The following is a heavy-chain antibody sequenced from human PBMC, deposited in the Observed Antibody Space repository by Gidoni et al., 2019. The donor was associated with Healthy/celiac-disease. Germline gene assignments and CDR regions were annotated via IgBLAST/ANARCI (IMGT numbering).Heavy chain of an antibody. CDR2: IWYDGSNK. Sequence: QVQLVESGGGVFQPGRSLTLSCSASGFTFSSYGMHWVRQAPGKGLEGLAVIWYDGSNKYYADSVKGRFTISRDNSKNTLYLQMNSLRAEDTAVYYCARLYSSSWDDYWGQGTLVTVSS. CDR3: ARLYSSSWDDY. CDR1: GFTFSSYG. V-gene: IGHV3-33*01. D-gene: IGHD6-13*01. J-gene: IGHJ4*02.